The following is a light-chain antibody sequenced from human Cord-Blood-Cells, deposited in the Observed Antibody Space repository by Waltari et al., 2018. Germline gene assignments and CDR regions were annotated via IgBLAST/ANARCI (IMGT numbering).Light chain of an antibody. CDR2: WAS. CDR3: QQYYSTPFT. J-gene: IGKJ3*01. CDR1: QCVLYSSNNKNY. V-gene: IGKV4-1*01. Sequence: DIVMTQSPDSLAVSLGERATIHCKPSQCVLYSSNNKNYLAWYQQKPGQPPKLLIYWASTRESGVPDRFSGSGSGTDFTLTISSLQAEDVAVYYCQQYYSTPFTFGPGTKVDIK.